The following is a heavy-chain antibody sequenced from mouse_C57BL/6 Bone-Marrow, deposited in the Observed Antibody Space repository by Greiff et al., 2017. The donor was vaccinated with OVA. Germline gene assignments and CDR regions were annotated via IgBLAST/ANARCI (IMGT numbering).Heavy chain of an antibody. CDR2: ISDGGSYT. J-gene: IGHJ1*03. D-gene: IGHD1-1*01. Sequence: EVKVVESGGGLVKPGGSLKLSCAASGFTFSSYAMSWVRQTPEKRLEWVATISDGGSYTYYPDNVKGRFTISRDNAKNNLYLQMSHLKSEDTAMYYCARDLGHYGSSYWYFDVWGTGTTVTVSS. CDR1: GFTFSSYA. V-gene: IGHV5-4*01. CDR3: ARDLGHYGSSYWYFDV.